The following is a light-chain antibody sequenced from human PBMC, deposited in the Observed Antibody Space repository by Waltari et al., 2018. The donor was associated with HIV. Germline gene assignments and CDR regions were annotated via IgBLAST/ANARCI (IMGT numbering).Light chain of an antibody. V-gene: IGLV2-11*01. CDR1: SSDVGGYNY. CDR3: CSYAGSYV. Sequence: QSALTPPRSVSGSPGQSVTISCTGPSSDVGGYNYVSWYHQHPGKAPKRMIYDVSKRPSGVPDRFSGSKSGNTASLTISGLQAEDEADYYCCSYAGSYVFGTGTKVTVL. CDR2: DVS. J-gene: IGLJ1*01.